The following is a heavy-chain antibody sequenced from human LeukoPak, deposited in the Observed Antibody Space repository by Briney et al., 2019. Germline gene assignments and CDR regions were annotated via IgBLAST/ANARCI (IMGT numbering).Heavy chain of an antibody. Sequence: PGGSLRLSCAASGFTFSSYAMSWVRQAPGKGLEWVSAISGSGGSTYYADSVKGRFTISRDNSKNTLYLQMNSLRAEDTAVYYCAKGHPGTELPAAPDLLGGFDPWGQGTLVTVSS. CDR1: GFTFSSYA. J-gene: IGHJ5*02. CDR2: ISGSGGST. D-gene: IGHD2-2*01. CDR3: AKGHPGTELPAAPDLLGGFDP. V-gene: IGHV3-23*01.